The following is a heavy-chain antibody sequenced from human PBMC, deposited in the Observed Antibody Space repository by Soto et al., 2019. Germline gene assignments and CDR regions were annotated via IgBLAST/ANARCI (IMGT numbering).Heavy chain of an antibody. Sequence: LRLSCAASGFTFSSYAMSWVRQAPGKGLEWVSAMSGSGGSTYYADSVKGRFTISRDNSKNTLYLQMNSLRAEDTAMYYCVRGYSGSYRAHYWGQGTLVTVSS. J-gene: IGHJ4*02. D-gene: IGHD1-26*01. CDR3: VRGYSGSYRAHY. V-gene: IGHV3-23*01. CDR2: MSGSGGST. CDR1: GFTFSSYA.